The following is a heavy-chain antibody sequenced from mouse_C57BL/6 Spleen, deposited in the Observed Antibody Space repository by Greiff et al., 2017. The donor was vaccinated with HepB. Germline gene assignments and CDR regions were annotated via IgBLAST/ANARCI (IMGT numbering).Heavy chain of an antibody. CDR2: IYPRSGNT. Sequence: QVQLKQSGAELARPGASVKLSCKASGYTFTSYGISWVKQRTGQGLEWIGEIYPRSGNTYYNEKFKGKATLTADKSSSTAYMELRSLTSEDSAVYFCARFRYTTVVAKGAMDYWGQGTSVTVSS. D-gene: IGHD1-1*01. CDR1: GYTFTSYG. V-gene: IGHV1-81*01. J-gene: IGHJ4*01. CDR3: ARFRYTTVVAKGAMDY.